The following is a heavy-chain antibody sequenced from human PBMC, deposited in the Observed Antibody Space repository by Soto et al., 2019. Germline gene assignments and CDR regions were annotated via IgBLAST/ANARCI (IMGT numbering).Heavy chain of an antibody. CDR2: IWHDGSNK. CDR1: GFTFNNYG. Sequence: GGSXRLSCAASGFTFNNYGMHWVRQAPGKGLEWVALIWHDGSNKGYADSVKGRFTISRDNAKNSLFLQVNSLRVEDTAVYYCAREILTGYYTFDYWGQGTLVTVSS. D-gene: IGHD3-9*01. J-gene: IGHJ4*02. V-gene: IGHV3-33*01. CDR3: AREILTGYYTFDY.